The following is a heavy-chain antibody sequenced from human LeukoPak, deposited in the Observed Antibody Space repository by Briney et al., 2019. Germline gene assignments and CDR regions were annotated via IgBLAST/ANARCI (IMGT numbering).Heavy chain of an antibody. CDR2: IHRSGST. J-gene: IGHJ5*02. D-gene: IGHD1-26*01. CDR3: ARHAIYSGGYSFWFDP. V-gene: IGHV4-39*06. CDR1: GGSISSSSYY. Sequence: SETLSLTCTVSGGSISSSSYYWGWIRQPPGKGLEWIGEIHRSGSTNYNPSLQSRVTISIDRSKNQIALELSSVTAADTAVYYCARHAIYSGGYSFWFDPWGLGTLVTVSS.